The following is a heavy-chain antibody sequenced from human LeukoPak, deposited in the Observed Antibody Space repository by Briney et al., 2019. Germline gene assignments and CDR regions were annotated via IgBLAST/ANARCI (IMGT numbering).Heavy chain of an antibody. Sequence: PSETLSLTCTVSGYSISSGYYWGWIRPPPGKGLEWIGSIYHSGSTYYNPSLKSRVTISVDTSKNQFSLKLSSVTAADTAVYYCARDEVGELGYFDYWGQGTLVTVSS. CDR1: GYSISSGYY. J-gene: IGHJ4*02. V-gene: IGHV4-38-2*02. CDR2: IYHSGST. D-gene: IGHD1-26*01. CDR3: ARDEVGELGYFDY.